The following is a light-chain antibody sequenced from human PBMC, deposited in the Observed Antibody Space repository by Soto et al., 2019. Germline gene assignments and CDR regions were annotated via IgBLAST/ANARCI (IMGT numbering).Light chain of an antibody. CDR3: QQRSNWPPF. CDR2: DAS. Sequence: EIVLTQSPATLFLSPGERATLSCRASQSVSSYLAWYQQKPGQAPRLLIYDASNRATGIPARFSGSGSGTDFTLTISSLEPEDFAVYYCQQRSNWPPFFGQGTRLEIK. J-gene: IGKJ5*01. V-gene: IGKV3-11*01. CDR1: QSVSSY.